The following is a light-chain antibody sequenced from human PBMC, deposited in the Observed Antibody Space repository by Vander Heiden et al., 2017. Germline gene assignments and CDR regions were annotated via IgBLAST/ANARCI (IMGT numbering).Light chain of an antibody. CDR1: KLGDKY. J-gene: IGLJ3*02. V-gene: IGLV3-1*01. CDR2: EDT. CDR3: QAWDGSTKWV. Sequence: SYELIQSPSVSVSPGQTASITCSGDKLGDKYACWYQQKPGQSPVLVIYEDTKRPSGIPERFSGSSSGNTATLTISGTQAMDEADYYCQAWDGSTKWVFGGGTKLTVL.